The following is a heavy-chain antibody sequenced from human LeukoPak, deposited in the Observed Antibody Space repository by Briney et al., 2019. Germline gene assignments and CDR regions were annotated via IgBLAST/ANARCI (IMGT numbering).Heavy chain of an antibody. CDR3: ARPGAYYYDSSGYYEEA. J-gene: IGHJ5*02. CDR2: INPNSGGT. D-gene: IGHD3-22*01. V-gene: IGHV1-2*02. CDR1: GYTFTGYY. Sequence: ASVKVSCKASGYTFTGYYMHWVRQAPGQGLEWMGWINPNSGGTNYAQKFQGRVTMTRDTSISTAYMELSRLRSDDTAVYYCARPGAYYYDSSGYYEEAWGQGTLVTVSS.